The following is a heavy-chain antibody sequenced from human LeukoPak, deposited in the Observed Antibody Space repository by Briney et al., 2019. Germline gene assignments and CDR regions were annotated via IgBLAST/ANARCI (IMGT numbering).Heavy chain of an antibody. V-gene: IGHV1-24*01. CDR3: ATSREEFFGSGSPFDF. CDR1: GHTVTGLS. J-gene: IGHJ4*02. D-gene: IGHD3-10*01. Sequence: ASVRVSCKVSGHTVTGLSMHWVRQAPGKGLEWMGGFDPEDGKTIYAQNFLGRVTMTEDSSTDTAYMDLSSLRSEDTAMYYCATSREEFFGSGSPFDFWGQGTLVTVSS. CDR2: FDPEDGKT.